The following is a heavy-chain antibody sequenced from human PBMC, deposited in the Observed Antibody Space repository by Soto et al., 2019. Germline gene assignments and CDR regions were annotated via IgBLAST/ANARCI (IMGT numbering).Heavy chain of an antibody. CDR2: MYYSATT. J-gene: IGHJ4*02. CDR3: ARDIVAARSFDY. CDR1: GGSMSSGDYH. D-gene: IGHD6-6*01. Sequence: TLSFTSTASGGSMSSGDYHWSWLRQRQGEGLEWIGYMYYSATTYYNPSVKSRVTISVDTSKNQFSLKLSSVTAAYTAVYFCARDIVAARSFDYWGQGTLVTVSS. V-gene: IGHV4-30-4*01.